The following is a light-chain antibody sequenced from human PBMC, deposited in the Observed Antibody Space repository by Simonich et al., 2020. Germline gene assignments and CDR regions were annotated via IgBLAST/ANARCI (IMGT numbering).Light chain of an antibody. CDR1: SGSIASNY. Sequence: NFMLTQPHSVSESPGKTVNISCTRSSGSIASNYVQWYQQRPGSAPTTVIYEYNKRPSGVPARFSGYIDSSSNSASLTITGLKTEDKADYYCQSYDSSNQVFGGGTKLTVL. V-gene: IGLV6-57*03. J-gene: IGLJ2*01. CDR2: EYN. CDR3: QSYDSSNQV.